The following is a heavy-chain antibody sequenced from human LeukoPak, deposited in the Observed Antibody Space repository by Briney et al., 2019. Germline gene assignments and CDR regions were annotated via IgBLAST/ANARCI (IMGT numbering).Heavy chain of an antibody. CDR3: ARDPAKGAATYFDY. CDR1: GFPFSNYA. D-gene: IGHD2-15*01. V-gene: IGHV3-30*04. Sequence: GGSLRLSCTASGFPFSNYAMNWVRQTPGKGLEWVALISFDGGKIYYADSVKDRFTISRDNSKNTLFLQMNSLTVEDTAVYYCARDPAKGAATYFDYWGQGTLVTVSS. J-gene: IGHJ4*02. CDR2: ISFDGGKI.